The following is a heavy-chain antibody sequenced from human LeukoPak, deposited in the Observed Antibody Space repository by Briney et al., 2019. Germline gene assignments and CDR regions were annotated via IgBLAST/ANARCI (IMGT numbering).Heavy chain of an antibody. CDR3: ATLIVGMGPYFDY. D-gene: IGHD1-26*01. V-gene: IGHV1-69*06. J-gene: IGHJ4*02. CDR2: IIPIFGTA. CDR1: GGTFSSYA. Sequence: VASVKVSCKASGGTFSSYAISWVRQAPGQGLEWMGGIIPIFGTANYAQKFQGRVTITADKSTSTAYMELSSLRSEDTAVYYCATLIVGMGPYFDYWGQGTLVTVSS.